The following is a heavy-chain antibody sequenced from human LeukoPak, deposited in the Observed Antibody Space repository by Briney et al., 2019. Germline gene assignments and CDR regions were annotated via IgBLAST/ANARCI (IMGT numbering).Heavy chain of an antibody. J-gene: IGHJ3*02. CDR2: IKQDESEK. CDR1: GFTFSDYW. V-gene: IGHV3-7*03. CDR3: AKALLGDYGDYVGSAFDI. Sequence: GGSLRLSCAVSGFTFSDYWMHWVRQAPGKGLEWVANIKQDESEKYYVDSVKGRFTISRDNSKNTLYLQMNSLRAEDTAVYYCAKALLGDYGDYVGSAFDIWGQGTMVTVSS. D-gene: IGHD4-17*01.